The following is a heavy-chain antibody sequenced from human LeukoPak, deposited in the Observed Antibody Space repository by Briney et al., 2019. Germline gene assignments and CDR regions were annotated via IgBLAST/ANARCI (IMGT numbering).Heavy chain of an antibody. V-gene: IGHV3-33*01. CDR2: IWYDGSNK. Sequence: GGSLRLSCVTSGFTFTKYGMHWVRQAPGKGLEWVAVIWYDGSNKYYGDSVEGRFTISRDNSENTLYLQMNSLRAEDTAVYYCARDGEEYYATGSYFLHWGQGTLVTVSS. CDR3: ARDGEEYYATGSYFLH. D-gene: IGHD3-10*01. J-gene: IGHJ4*02. CDR1: GFTFTKYG.